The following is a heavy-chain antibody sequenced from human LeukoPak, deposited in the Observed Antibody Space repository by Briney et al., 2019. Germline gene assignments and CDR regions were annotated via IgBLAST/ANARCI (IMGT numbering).Heavy chain of an antibody. V-gene: IGHV3-21*03. CDR3: ARGDSGYDLYYYGMDV. J-gene: IGHJ6*02. Sequence: GGSLRLSCAASGFTFSSYSMNWVRQAPGKGLEWVSSISSSSSYIYYADSVKGRFTISRDNAKNSLYLQMNSLRAEDTAVYYCARGDSGYDLYYYGMDVWGQGTTVTVSS. D-gene: IGHD5-12*01. CDR1: GFTFSSYS. CDR2: ISSSSSYI.